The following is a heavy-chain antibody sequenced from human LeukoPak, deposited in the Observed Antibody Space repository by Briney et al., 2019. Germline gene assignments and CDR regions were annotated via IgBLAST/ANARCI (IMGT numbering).Heavy chain of an antibody. CDR2: IYTSGST. D-gene: IGHD6-19*01. V-gene: IGHV4-61*02. J-gene: IGHJ6*03. CDR1: GGSISSHSYY. CDR3: AREKYSSGWYPGYYYYYYMDV. Sequence: PSQTLSLTCAVSGGSISSHSYYWSWIRQPAGRGLEWIGRIYTSGSTNYNPSLKSRVTISVDTSKNQFSLKLSSVTAADTAMYYCAREKYSSGWYPGYYYYYYMDVWGKGTTVTISS.